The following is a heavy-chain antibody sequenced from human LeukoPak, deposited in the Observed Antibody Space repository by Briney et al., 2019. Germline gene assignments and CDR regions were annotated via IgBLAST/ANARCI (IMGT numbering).Heavy chain of an antibody. V-gene: IGHV3-23*01. D-gene: IGHD3-16*01. CDR1: GFTFSSYA. J-gene: IGHJ4*02. Sequence: GRSLRLSCAASGFTFSSYAMSWVRQAPGKGLEWVSAISGGGGGTYYADSVKGRFTISRDNSKNSLYLQMNSLRAEDSAVYYCAKGRYYFDYWGQGTLVTVSS. CDR2: ISGGGGGT. CDR3: AKGRYYFDY.